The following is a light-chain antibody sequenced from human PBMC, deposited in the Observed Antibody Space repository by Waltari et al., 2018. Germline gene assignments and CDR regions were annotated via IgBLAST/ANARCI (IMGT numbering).Light chain of an antibody. J-gene: IGKJ1*01. CDR3: QQYYEWQT. V-gene: IGKV3D-15*01. Sequence: EIVMTQSPAVLSVSPGHRATLSCRASETVTIHLAWYQQKPGQAPRLLIYDVSTRAAGIPARFSGSGSETESTLTVTSLQSEDCAVYYCQQYYEWQTFGPGTKVEIK. CDR1: ETVTIH. CDR2: DVS.